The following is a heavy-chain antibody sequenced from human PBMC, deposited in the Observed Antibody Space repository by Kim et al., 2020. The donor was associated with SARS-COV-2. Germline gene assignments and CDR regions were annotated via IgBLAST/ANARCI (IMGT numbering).Heavy chain of an antibody. CDR1: GFTFSSYA. J-gene: IGHJ4*02. CDR3: AKNDGPVVVVTIDY. Sequence: GGSLRLSCAASGFTFSSYAMSWVRQAPGKGLEWVSAISGSGGSTYYADSVKGRFTISRDNSKNTLYLQMNSLRAEDTAVYYCAKNDGPVVVVTIDYWGQGTLVTVSS. CDR2: ISGSGGST. D-gene: IGHD2-15*01. V-gene: IGHV3-23*01.